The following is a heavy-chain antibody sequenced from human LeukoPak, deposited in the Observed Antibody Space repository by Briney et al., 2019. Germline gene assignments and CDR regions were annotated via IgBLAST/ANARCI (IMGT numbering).Heavy chain of an antibody. Sequence: GGSLRLSCAASGFTVSSNYMNWVRQAPGKGLEWVSVIYSSGSTYYADSVKGRFTISRDNSKNTLYLQMNSLRAEDTAVYYRARDLYGVSHDYWGQGTLVTVSS. CDR3: ARDLYGVSHDY. D-gene: IGHD4-17*01. V-gene: IGHV3-53*01. J-gene: IGHJ4*02. CDR1: GFTVSSNY. CDR2: IYSSGST.